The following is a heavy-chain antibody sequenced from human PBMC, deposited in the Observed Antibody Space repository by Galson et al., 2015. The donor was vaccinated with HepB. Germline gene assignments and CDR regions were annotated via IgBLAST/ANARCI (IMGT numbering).Heavy chain of an antibody. CDR2: IIPILGIA. CDR3: ARPDDAKAAAAGTGSAFDI. D-gene: IGHD6-13*01. J-gene: IGHJ3*02. V-gene: IGHV1-69*04. Sequence: SVKVSCKASGGTFSSYAISWVRQAPGQGLEWMGRIIPILGIANYAQKFQGRVTITADKSTSTAYMELSSLRSEDTAVYYCARPDDAKAAAAGTGSAFDIWGQGTMVTVSS. CDR1: GGTFSSYA.